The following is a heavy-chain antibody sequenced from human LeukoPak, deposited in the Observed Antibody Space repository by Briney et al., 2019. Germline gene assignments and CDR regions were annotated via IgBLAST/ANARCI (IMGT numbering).Heavy chain of an antibody. Sequence: SETLSLTCTVSGGSISSYYWSWIRQPRGKGLEWIGYIYYSGSTNYNPSLKSRVTISVDTSKNQFSLKLSSVTAADTAVYYCARYRYDSSGYYYVGSWFDPWGQGTLVTVSS. V-gene: IGHV4-59*01. CDR2: IYYSGST. D-gene: IGHD3-22*01. CDR3: ARYRYDSSGYYYVGSWFDP. J-gene: IGHJ5*02. CDR1: GGSISSYY.